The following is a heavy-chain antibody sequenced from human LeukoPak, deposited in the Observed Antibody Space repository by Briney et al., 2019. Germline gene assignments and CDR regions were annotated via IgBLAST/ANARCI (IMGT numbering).Heavy chain of an antibody. CDR3: AAWFAESTQEHNS. D-gene: IGHD1/OR15-1a*01. J-gene: IGHJ4*02. CDR1: GFTFSSYW. V-gene: IGHV3-7*01. CDR2: IKQDGSEK. Sequence: GGSLRLSCAASGFTFSSYWMSWVRQAPGKGLEWVANIKQDGSEKYYVDSVKGRFTISRDNAKTSLFLQMNNLRVEDTALYYCAAWFAESTQEHNSWAQEIVVTVSS.